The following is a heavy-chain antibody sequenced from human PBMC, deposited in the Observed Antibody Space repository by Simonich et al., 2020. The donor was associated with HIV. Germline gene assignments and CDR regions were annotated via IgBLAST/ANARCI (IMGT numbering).Heavy chain of an antibody. D-gene: IGHD3-3*01. J-gene: IGHJ2*01. CDR1: GFTVSSNY. V-gene: IGHV3-53*01. CDR2: IYIGVST. CDR3: ARESAETHGYFDL. Sequence: EVQLVESGGGLIQPGGSLRLSCAASGFTVSSNYMSWGRQAPGKGLEWVSVIYIGVSTSCAVSVKGRFTISRENSKNTLYLQINSLIAEDTAVYYCARESAETHGYFDLWGRGTLVTVSS.